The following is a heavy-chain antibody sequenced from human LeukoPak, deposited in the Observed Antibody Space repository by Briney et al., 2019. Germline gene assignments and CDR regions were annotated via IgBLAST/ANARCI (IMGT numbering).Heavy chain of an antibody. V-gene: IGHV1-2*06. CDR1: GYTFTAYD. CDR3: ARGAYDYVWGDYRYTAASFDY. Sequence: GPSVKVSCNASGYTFTAYDMHWVRQAPGQGLEWIGRINLNRGCTTYAQHFQGRVTMTRDTSISTAYLELSSLRPDDTAMYYCARGAYDYVWGDYRYTAASFDYWGQGTLVTVSS. CDR2: INLNRGCT. D-gene: IGHD3-16*02. J-gene: IGHJ4*02.